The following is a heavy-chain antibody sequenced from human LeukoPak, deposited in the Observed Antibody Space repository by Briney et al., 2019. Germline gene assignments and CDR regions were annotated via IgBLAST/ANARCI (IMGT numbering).Heavy chain of an antibody. D-gene: IGHD4-11*01. Sequence: SETLSLTCTVSGGSISSRNWWSWVRQPPGKGLEWIGEIFYSGSINYNPSLKSRVTLSLDKSKNQFSLQLSSVTAADTAMYYCAKTHSHFPPYFDYWGQGTLVIVSS. CDR1: GGSISSRNW. J-gene: IGHJ4*02. CDR2: IFYSGSI. V-gene: IGHV4-4*02. CDR3: AKTHSHFPPYFDY.